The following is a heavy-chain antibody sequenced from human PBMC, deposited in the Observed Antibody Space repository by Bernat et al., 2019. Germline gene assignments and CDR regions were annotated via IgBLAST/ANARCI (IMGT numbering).Heavy chain of an antibody. V-gene: IGHV3-30-3*01. CDR2: ISYDGSNK. Sequence: QVQLVESGGGVVQPGRSLRLSCAASGFTFSSYAMHWVRQAPGKGLEWVAVISYDGSNKYYADSVKGRFTISRDNSKNTLYLQMNTLRAEDTAVYYCARERSTVGATYYYYSMDVWGQGTTVTVSS. J-gene: IGHJ6*02. D-gene: IGHD1-26*01. CDR1: GFTFSSYA. CDR3: ARERSTVGATYYYYSMDV.